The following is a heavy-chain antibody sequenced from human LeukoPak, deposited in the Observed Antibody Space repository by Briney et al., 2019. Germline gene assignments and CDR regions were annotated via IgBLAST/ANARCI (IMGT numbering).Heavy chain of an antibody. V-gene: IGHV3-49*04. D-gene: IGHD3-10*01. CDR2: IRSKVYGGTT. CDR1: GFTFGDYA. CDR3: TGSFGELSFFAH. Sequence: GGSLRLSCTASGFTFGDYAMSCVRQAPGKGLEWVGFIRSKVYGGTTEYAASVKGRFTISRDDSKSIAYLQVNSLKTEDTAVYYCTGSFGELSFFAHWGQGTLVTVSS. J-gene: IGHJ4*02.